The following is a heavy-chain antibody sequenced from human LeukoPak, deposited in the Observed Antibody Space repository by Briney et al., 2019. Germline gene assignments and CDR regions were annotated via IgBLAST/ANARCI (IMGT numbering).Heavy chain of an antibody. V-gene: IGHV3-23*01. CDR1: GFTFSSYA. Sequence: GGSLRLSCAASGFTFSSYAMSWVRQAPGKGLEWVSAISGSGGSTYYADSVKGRFTISRDNSKNTLYLQMNSLRAEDTAVYYCARDDYGARQYYYGMDVWGQGTTVTVSS. J-gene: IGHJ6*02. CDR3: ARDDYGARQYYYGMDV. CDR2: ISGSGGST. D-gene: IGHD4-17*01.